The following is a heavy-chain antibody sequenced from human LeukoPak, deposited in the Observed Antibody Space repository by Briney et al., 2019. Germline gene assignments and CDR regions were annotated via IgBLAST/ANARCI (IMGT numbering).Heavy chain of an antibody. CDR1: GFTFSSYT. V-gene: IGHV3-9*01. J-gene: IGHJ3*02. D-gene: IGHD3-22*01. Sequence: GGSLRLSCAASGFTFSSYTMKWVRQAPGKGLEWVSGISWNSGSIGYADSVKGRFTISRDNAKNSLYLQMNSLRAEDTALYYCAKGSNDDSRFNDAFDIWGQGTMVTVSS. CDR2: ISWNSGSI. CDR3: AKGSNDDSRFNDAFDI.